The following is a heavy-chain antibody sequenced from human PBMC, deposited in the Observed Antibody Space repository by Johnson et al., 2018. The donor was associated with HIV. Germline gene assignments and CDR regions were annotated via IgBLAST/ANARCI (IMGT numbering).Heavy chain of an antibody. D-gene: IGHD3-16*01. CDR1: GFTFSSYA. CDR3: LLGQDGGGI. Sequence: VQLVESGGGLVQPGGSLRLSCAASGFTFSSYAMSWVRQAPGKGLEWVSTISGSGGSTYYAVSVKGRFTISRDNSKSTLYLQMNSLRAEDTAMYYVLLGQDGGGIWGQGTMVTVSS. V-gene: IGHV3-23*04. J-gene: IGHJ3*02. CDR2: ISGSGGST.